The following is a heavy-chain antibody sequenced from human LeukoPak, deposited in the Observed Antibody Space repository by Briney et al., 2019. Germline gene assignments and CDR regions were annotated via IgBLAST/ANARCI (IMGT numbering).Heavy chain of an antibody. V-gene: IGHV4-59*01. CDR3: ARDYDSSGYYWS. CDR2: VYYSGTT. CDR1: GGSISTYY. Sequence: SETLSLTCTVSGGSISTYYWTWIRQPPGKGLEWIGYVYYSGTTNYNPSLESRVTISIDTSKNQFSLKLNSVTAADTAVYYCARDYDSSGYYWSWGQGTLLTVSS. D-gene: IGHD3-22*01. J-gene: IGHJ4*02.